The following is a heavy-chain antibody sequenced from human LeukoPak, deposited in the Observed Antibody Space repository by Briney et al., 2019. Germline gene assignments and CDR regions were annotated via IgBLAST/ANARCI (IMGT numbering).Heavy chain of an antibody. CDR2: IYTSGST. J-gene: IGHJ4*02. CDR3: ARVYYGSGSYYNSYFDY. V-gene: IGHV4-61*02. Sequence: SETLSLTCTVSGGSISSSSYYWSWIRQPAGKGLEWIGRIYTSGSTNYNPSLKSRVTMSVDTSKNQFSLKLSSVTAADTAVYYCARVYYGSGSYYNSYFDYWGQGTLVTVSS. D-gene: IGHD3-10*01. CDR1: GGSISSSSYY.